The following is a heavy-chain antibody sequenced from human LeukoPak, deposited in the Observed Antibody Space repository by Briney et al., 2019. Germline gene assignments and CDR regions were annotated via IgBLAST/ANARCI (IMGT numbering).Heavy chain of an antibody. CDR2: VYASGNT. V-gene: IGHV4-4*07. Sequence: PSETLSLTCTVSGDSITSYYWTWLRQPAGKGLEWIGRVYASGNTNYNPSLKSRVTMSVDTSKNQFSLKLSSVTAADTAVYYCARRVYSGSFDWGQGTLVTVSS. D-gene: IGHD1-26*01. CDR1: GDSITSYY. J-gene: IGHJ4*02. CDR3: ARRVYSGSFD.